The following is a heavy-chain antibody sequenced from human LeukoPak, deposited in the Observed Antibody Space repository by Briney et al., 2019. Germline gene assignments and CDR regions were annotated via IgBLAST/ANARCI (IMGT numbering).Heavy chain of an antibody. D-gene: IGHD6-13*01. J-gene: IGHJ6*03. V-gene: IGHV3-23*01. CDR1: GFTFSSYA. CDR3: AKGPIAAATSYYYYYMDV. Sequence: GGTLRLSCAASGFTFSSYAMTWVRQAPGKGLEWVSAISGSGSSTFYADSVKGRFTISRDNSKNTLFLQVNSLTADDTPVYYCAKGPIAAATSYYYYYMDVWGKGTTVTVSS. CDR2: ISGSGSST.